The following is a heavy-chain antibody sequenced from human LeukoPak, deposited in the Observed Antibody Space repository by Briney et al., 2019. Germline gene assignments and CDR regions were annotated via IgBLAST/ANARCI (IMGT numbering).Heavy chain of an antibody. D-gene: IGHD4-17*01. J-gene: IGHJ4*02. V-gene: IGHV3-30*18. CDR3: AKDRYGDYGSSFDY. CDR1: GFTFSSYG. CDR2: ISYDGSNK. Sequence: GGSLRLSCAASGFTFSSYGMHWVRQAPGKGLEWVAVISYDGSNKYYADSAKGRFTISRDNSKNTLYLQMNSLRAEDTAVYYCAKDRYGDYGSSFDYWGQGTLVTVSS.